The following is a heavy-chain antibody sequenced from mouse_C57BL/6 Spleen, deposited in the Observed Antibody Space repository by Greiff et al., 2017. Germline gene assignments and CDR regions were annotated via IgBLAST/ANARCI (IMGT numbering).Heavy chain of an antibody. D-gene: IGHD1-1*01. CDR3: ARELLRSFDY. CDR1: GFTFSDYG. Sequence: EVQLVESGGGLVKPGGSLKLSCAASGFTFSDYGMHWVRQAPEKGLEWVAYISSGSSTIYYADTVKGRFTISRDNAKNTPCLQMTSLRSEDTAMYYCARELLRSFDYWGQGTTLTVSS. CDR2: ISSGSSTI. V-gene: IGHV5-17*01. J-gene: IGHJ2*01.